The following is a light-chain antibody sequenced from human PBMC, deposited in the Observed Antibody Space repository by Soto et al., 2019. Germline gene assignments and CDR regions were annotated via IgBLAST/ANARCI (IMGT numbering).Light chain of an antibody. CDR1: QNILSNSNNKHY. CDR2: WSS. CDR3: QDDDSPPRYT. J-gene: IGKJ2*01. V-gene: IGKV4-1*01. Sequence: DIVMTQSPDSLAVSLGERATINCQSSQNILSNSNNKHYLAWYQQKPGQSPNLLLYWSSSLESGVPDRFSGSVSATVFALTISNLEAVDVAVNYGQDDDSPPRYTLGQGTELLIK.